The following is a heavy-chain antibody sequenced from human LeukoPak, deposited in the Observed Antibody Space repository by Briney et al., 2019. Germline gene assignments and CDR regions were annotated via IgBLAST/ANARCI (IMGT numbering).Heavy chain of an antibody. D-gene: IGHD2-2*02. V-gene: IGHV1-2*02. CDR1: GYTFTSYG. J-gene: IGHJ4*02. CDR3: ARGEAAIIDY. CDR2: INPNSGGT. Sequence: ASVKVSCKASGYTFTSYGISWVRQAPGQGLEGMGWINPNSGGTNYAQKFQGRVTITRDTSISTAYMELSRLRSDDTAVYYCARGEAAIIDYWGQGTLVTVSS.